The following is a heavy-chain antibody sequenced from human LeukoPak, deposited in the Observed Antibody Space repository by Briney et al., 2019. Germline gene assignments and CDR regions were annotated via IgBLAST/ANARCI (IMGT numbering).Heavy chain of an antibody. Sequence: SVKVSCKASGGTFSSYAISWVRQAPGQGLEWMGGIIPIFGTANYAQKFQGRVTITADKSTSTAYMELSSLRSEDTAVYYCARVGGSGCDSAPDAFDIWGQGTMVTVSS. CDR3: ARVGGSGCDSAPDAFDI. CDR1: GGTFSSYA. CDR2: IIPIFGTA. V-gene: IGHV1-69*06. J-gene: IGHJ3*02. D-gene: IGHD5-12*01.